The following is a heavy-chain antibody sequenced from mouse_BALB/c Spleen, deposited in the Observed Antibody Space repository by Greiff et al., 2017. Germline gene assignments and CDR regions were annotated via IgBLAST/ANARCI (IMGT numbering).Heavy chain of an antibody. CDR3: ARSGGTGFFFAY. CDR1: GYSITSDYA. V-gene: IGHV3-2*02. D-gene: IGHD1-1*02. Sequence: EVKLMESGPGLVKPSQSLSLTCTVTGYSITSDYAWNWIRQFPGNKLEWMGYISYSGSTSYNPSLKSRISITRDTSKNQFFLQLNSVTTEDTATYYCARSGGTGFFFAYWGQGTLVTVSA. CDR2: ISYSGST. J-gene: IGHJ3*01.